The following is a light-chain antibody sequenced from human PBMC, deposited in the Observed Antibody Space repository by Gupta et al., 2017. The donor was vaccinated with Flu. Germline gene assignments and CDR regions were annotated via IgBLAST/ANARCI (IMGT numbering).Light chain of an antibody. J-gene: IGKJ2*01. V-gene: IGKV3-15*01. Sequence: EIVMTQSPGTLSVSPGESATLSCRASQSVSSNLAWYQQKPGQAPRLLIYGASTRATGIPARFSGSGSGTEFTLTISSLQSEDFAVYYCQQYNNWPPKTFGQGTKLEIK. CDR2: GAS. CDR1: QSVSSN. CDR3: QQYNNWPPKT.